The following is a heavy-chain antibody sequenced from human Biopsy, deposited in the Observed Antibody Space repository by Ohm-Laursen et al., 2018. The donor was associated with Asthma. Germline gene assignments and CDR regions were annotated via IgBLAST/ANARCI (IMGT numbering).Heavy chain of an antibody. V-gene: IGHV1-3*01. Sequence: ASVKVSCKVSGYTFISYAIHCVRQAPGQRLEWMGWINAGNGNTKYSQKFQGRVTITRDTSASTAYMELSSLRSEDTAVYYCARTYYDFLTGQVIDAFAIWGQGTMVTVSS. CDR3: ARTYYDFLTGQVIDAFAI. J-gene: IGHJ3*02. CDR1: GYTFISYA. D-gene: IGHD3-9*01. CDR2: INAGNGNT.